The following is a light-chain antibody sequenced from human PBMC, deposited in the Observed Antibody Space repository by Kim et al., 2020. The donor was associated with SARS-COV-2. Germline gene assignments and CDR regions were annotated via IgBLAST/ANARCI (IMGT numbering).Light chain of an antibody. V-gene: IGLV3-19*01. CDR1: SLRSYY. J-gene: IGLJ2*01. CDR3: KSRGTSGNVV. Sequence: SSELTQDPAVSVALGQTVRITCRGDSLRSYYATWYQQKPGQAPVLVIYGTNKRPSGIPDRFSGSRSGNTASLTITGAQAEDEADYYCKSRGTSGNVVFGGGTQLTVL. CDR2: GTN.